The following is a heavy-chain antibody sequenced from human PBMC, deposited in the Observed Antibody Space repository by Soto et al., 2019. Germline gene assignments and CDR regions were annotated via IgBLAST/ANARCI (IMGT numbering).Heavy chain of an antibody. Sequence: XGSLRLSCSASGFTFSSYAMSWVRQAPGKGLEWVSAISGSGGSTYYADSVKGRFTISRDNSKNTLYLQMNSLRAEDTAVYYCAKVDSSSWYPFIDYYYGMDVWGQGPTVTVSS. CDR1: GFTFSSYA. CDR2: ISGSGGST. D-gene: IGHD6-13*01. V-gene: IGHV3-23*01. CDR3: AKVDSSSWYPFIDYYYGMDV. J-gene: IGHJ6*02.